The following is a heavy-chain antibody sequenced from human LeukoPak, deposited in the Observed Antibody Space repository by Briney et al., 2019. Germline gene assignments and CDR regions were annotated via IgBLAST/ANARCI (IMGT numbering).Heavy chain of an antibody. CDR1: GFTFSSYW. CDR3: ARGKANYGSGSDV. D-gene: IGHD3-10*01. Sequence: GGSLRLSCAASGFTFSSYWMTWVRQAPGKGLEWVSSISSSIYIYYADSVKGRFTISRDNARNSLYLQMNSLRAEDTAVYYCARGKANYGSGSDVWGKGTTVTVSS. J-gene: IGHJ6*04. CDR2: ISSSIYI. V-gene: IGHV3-21*01.